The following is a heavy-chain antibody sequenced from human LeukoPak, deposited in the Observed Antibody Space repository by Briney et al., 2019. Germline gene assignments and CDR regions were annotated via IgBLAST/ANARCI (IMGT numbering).Heavy chain of an antibody. D-gene: IGHD4-17*01. CDR1: GGSFSGYY. V-gene: IGHV4-34*01. CDR3: ARDPASYGDYFDY. CDR2: INHSGST. J-gene: IGHJ4*02. Sequence: SETLSLTCAVYGGSFSGYYWSWIRQPPGKGLEWIGEINHSGSTYYNPSLKSRVTIPVDTSKNQFSLKLSSVTAADTAVYYCARDPASYGDYFDYWGQGTLVTVSS.